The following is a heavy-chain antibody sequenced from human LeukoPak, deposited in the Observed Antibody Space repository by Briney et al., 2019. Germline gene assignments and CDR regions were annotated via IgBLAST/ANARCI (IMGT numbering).Heavy chain of an antibody. V-gene: IGHV3-23*01. CDR1: GFTFSSFA. D-gene: IGHD2-15*01. CDR3: AKDYCSGGAYYFFDY. CDR2: ISSGGGST. Sequence: GGTLRLSCAASGFTFSSFAMSWVRQAPGKGLEWVATISSGGGSTYYADSVKGRSSISRDDSKNTLYLQLNSLRAEDTAAYYCAKDYCSGGAYYFFDYWGQGTLVTVSS. J-gene: IGHJ4*02.